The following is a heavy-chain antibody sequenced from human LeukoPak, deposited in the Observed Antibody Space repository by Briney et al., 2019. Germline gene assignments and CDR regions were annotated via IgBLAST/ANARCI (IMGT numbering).Heavy chain of an antibody. CDR1: GYTFPNYD. J-gene: IGHJ4*02. Sequence: GASVKVSCKASGYTFPNYDINWVRQATGQGLEWMGWMNFNSGNTGYAQKFQGRVTMTRNTAISTVYMELSSLKSEDTAVYYCARGPQGAVTRFGYWGQGTLVTVSS. D-gene: IGHD4-17*01. V-gene: IGHV1-8*01. CDR2: MNFNSGNT. CDR3: ARGPQGAVTRFGY.